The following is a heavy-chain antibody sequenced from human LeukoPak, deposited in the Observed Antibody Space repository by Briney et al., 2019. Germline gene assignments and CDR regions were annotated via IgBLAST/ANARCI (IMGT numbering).Heavy chain of an antibody. CDR3: ARDGLAARRSSWFDP. CDR1: GYTFTSYY. D-gene: IGHD6-6*01. Sequence: ASVKVSYKASGYTFTSYYMHWVRQAPGQGLEWMGIINPSGGSTSYAQKFQGRVTMTRDMSTSTVYMELSSLRSEDTAVYYCARDGLAARRSSWFDPWGQGTLVTVSS. CDR2: INPSGGST. J-gene: IGHJ5*02. V-gene: IGHV1-46*01.